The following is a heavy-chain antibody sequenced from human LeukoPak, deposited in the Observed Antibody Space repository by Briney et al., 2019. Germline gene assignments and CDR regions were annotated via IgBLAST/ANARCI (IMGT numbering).Heavy chain of an antibody. Sequence: SETLSLTCAVSGGSIXXXXWWSWVRXPPXXGLEWIGEIYHSGSTNYNPSLKSRVTISVDTSKNQFSLKLSSVTAADTAVYYCATGIAADAWGQGTLVTVSS. CDR2: IYHSGST. CDR1: GGSIXXXXW. V-gene: IGHV4-4*02. J-gene: IGHJ5*02. D-gene: IGHD6-13*01. CDR3: ATGIAADA.